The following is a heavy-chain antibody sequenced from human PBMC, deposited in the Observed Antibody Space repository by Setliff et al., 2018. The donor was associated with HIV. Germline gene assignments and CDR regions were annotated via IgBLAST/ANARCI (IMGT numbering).Heavy chain of an antibody. Sequence: LSLTCAFYGASFSGYYWSWIRQPPGKGLEWIGEINLSRSTDYNPSLKSRVTIAVDTSKNQFSLRLSSVTAGDTAVYYCASRVWEHLNWFDPWGQGTLVTVSS. CDR3: ASRVWEHLNWFDP. J-gene: IGHJ5*02. CDR2: INLSRST. CDR1: GASFSGYY. D-gene: IGHD1-26*01. V-gene: IGHV4-34*01.